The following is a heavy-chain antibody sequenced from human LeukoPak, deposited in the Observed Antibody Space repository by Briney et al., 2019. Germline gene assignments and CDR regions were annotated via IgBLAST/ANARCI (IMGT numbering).Heavy chain of an antibody. CDR1: GFTSSTYA. Sequence: GGSLRLSCAASGFTSSTYAMSWVRQAPGKGLEWVSGISGSGGGTGCTTTNADSVKRRFSISRDNSKNTLYLQMNSLRAEDTAVYYCAKQGCSGGSCYFDYWGQGTLVTVSS. J-gene: IGHJ4*02. D-gene: IGHD2-15*01. CDR3: AKQGCSGGSCYFDY. CDR2: ISGSGGGT. V-gene: IGHV3-23*01.